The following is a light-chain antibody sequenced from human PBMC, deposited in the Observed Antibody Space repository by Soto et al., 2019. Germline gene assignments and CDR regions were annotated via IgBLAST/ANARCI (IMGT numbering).Light chain of an antibody. Sequence: QSVLTQPPSVSAAPGRKVTISCSGSNSNIGNNYVSWYQQLPRTAPKLLIYDNNKRPSGIPDRFSGSKSGTSATLGITGLQTGDEADYYCGTWDSSLSAGVFGGGTKLTVL. V-gene: IGLV1-51*01. CDR3: GTWDSSLSAGV. CDR2: DNN. J-gene: IGLJ2*01. CDR1: NSNIGNNY.